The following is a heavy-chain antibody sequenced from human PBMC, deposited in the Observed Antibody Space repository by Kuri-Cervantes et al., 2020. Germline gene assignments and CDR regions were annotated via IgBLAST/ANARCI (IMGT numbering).Heavy chain of an antibody. J-gene: IGHJ5*02. CDR1: GGTFSSYA. CDR3: ARVVDTAMVGLGWFDP. CDR2: IIPIFGTA. Sequence: SVKVSCKASGGTFSSYAISWVRQAPGQGLEWMGGIIPIFGTANYAQKFQGRVTITADKSTSTAYMELSSLRSEDTAVYYCARVVDTAMVGLGWFDPWGQGTLVTVSS. V-gene: IGHV1-69*06. D-gene: IGHD5-18*01.